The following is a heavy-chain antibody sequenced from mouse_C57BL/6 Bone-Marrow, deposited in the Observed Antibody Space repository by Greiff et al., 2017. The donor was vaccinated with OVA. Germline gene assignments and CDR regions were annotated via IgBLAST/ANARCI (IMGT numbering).Heavy chain of an antibody. CDR3: ARTDDYDRGAWFAY. CDR1: GYTFTSYW. Sequence: QVQLQQPGAELVKPGASVKMSCKASGYTFTSYWITCVKQRPGQGLEWIGDIYPGSGSTNYNEKFKSKATLTVDTSSSTAYMQLSSLTSEDSAVYYCARTDDYDRGAWFAYWGQGTLVTVSA. D-gene: IGHD2-4*01. V-gene: IGHV1-55*01. J-gene: IGHJ3*01. CDR2: IYPGSGST.